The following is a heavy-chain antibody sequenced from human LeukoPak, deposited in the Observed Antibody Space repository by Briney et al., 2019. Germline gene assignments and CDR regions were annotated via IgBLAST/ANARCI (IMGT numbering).Heavy chain of an antibody. D-gene: IGHD3-10*01. CDR2: INPNTGGT. J-gene: IGHJ5*02. CDR1: GYTFNDYY. Sequence: ASVKVSCKASGYTFNDYYMHWVRQAPGQGLEWMGWINPNTGGTNSAQKFQGRVTMTRDTSISTAYMELSRLRSDDTAVYYCAREPITMVRGLRPAYNWFDPWGQGTLVTVSS. CDR3: AREPITMVRGLRPAYNWFDP. V-gene: IGHV1-2*02.